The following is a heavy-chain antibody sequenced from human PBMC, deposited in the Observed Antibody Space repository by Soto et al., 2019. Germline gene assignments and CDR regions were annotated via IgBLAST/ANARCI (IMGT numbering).Heavy chain of an antibody. CDR2: ISGGGGNT. CDR1: GFTFSSYA. CDR3: AKDRGAVGRFSGIAVAGIPS. D-gene: IGHD6-19*01. J-gene: IGHJ5*02. V-gene: IGHV3-23*01. Sequence: EVQLLESGGGLVQPGGSLRLSCAASGFTFSSYAMSWVRQTPGKGLEWVSGISGGGGNTYYADSVTGRFTISRDNSRNTLYLQMNSLRAADTAIYYCAKDRGAVGRFSGIAVAGIPSWGQGTLVTVSS.